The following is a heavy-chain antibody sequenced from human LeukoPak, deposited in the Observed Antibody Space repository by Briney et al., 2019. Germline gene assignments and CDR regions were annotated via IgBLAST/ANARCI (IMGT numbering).Heavy chain of an antibody. J-gene: IGHJ3*02. CDR2: ISYDGNYK. Sequence: PGRSLRLSCAASGFTLSSYGMHWVRQAPGKGLEWVAVISYDGNYKYSADSVKGRFTISRDNSKNTLCLQMNSLRAEDTAVYYCAKFPPYCSSTSCNDAFDIWGQGTMVTVSS. V-gene: IGHV3-30*18. CDR1: GFTLSSYG. D-gene: IGHD2-2*01. CDR3: AKFPPYCSSTSCNDAFDI.